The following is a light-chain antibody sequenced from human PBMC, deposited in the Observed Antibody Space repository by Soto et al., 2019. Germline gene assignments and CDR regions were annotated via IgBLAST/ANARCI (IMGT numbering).Light chain of an antibody. Sequence: QSVLTQSPSVSAAPGQKVTISCSGSSSNIGNNYVSWYQQLPGTAPKLLIYDNNKRPSGIPDRFSGSKSGTSGTLDITGLQTGDEADYYCATWDGSLPGEVFGGGTKPPVL. CDR3: ATWDGSLPGEV. CDR1: SSNIGNNY. J-gene: IGLJ2*01. V-gene: IGLV1-51*01. CDR2: DNN.